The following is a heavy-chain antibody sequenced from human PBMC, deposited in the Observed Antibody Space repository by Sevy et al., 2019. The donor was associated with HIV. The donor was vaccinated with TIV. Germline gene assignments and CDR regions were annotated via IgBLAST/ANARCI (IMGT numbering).Heavy chain of an antibody. V-gene: IGHV3-23*01. CDR2: ISGSGTRT. CDR1: GFSFDSYG. J-gene: IGHJ6*03. CDR3: WKGGGGHYDPDEIGYYFYYYNMDV. D-gene: IGHD3-22*01. Sequence: GGSLRLSCAVSGFSFDSYGMTWVRQAPGKGLEWVSGISGSGTRTYYADSVKGRFSISRDNSKNRLYLQMNSLRSEDTGIYYCWKGGGGHYDPDEIGYYFYYYNMDVWGKGTTVTVSS.